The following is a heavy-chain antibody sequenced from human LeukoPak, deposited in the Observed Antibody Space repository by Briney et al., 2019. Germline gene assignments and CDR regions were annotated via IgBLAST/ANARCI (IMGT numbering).Heavy chain of an antibody. CDR1: GFTFSSYA. J-gene: IGHJ3*02. Sequence: GGSLRLSCAASGFTFSSYAMNWVRQAPGKGLEWVSGISGSGGYTYYADSVKGRFTISRDNSKNTLYLQMNRLRDEDTAVYYCASGVVENDAFDIWGQGTMVPVSS. D-gene: IGHD1-1*01. CDR2: ISGSGGYT. CDR3: ASGVVENDAFDI. V-gene: IGHV3-23*01.